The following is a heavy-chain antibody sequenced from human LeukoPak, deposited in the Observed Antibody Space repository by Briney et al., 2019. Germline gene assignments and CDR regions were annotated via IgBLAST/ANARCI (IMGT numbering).Heavy chain of an antibody. CDR2: IRYDGSNK. CDR1: GFTVSSNY. Sequence: GGSLRLSCAASGFTVSSNYMSWVRQAPGKGLEWVAFIRYDGSNKYYADSVKGRFTISRDNSKNTLYLQMNSLRAEDTAVYYCAKMCSTTSCYNNYWGRGTLVTVSS. D-gene: IGHD2-2*02. CDR3: AKMCSTTSCYNNY. J-gene: IGHJ4*02. V-gene: IGHV3-30*02.